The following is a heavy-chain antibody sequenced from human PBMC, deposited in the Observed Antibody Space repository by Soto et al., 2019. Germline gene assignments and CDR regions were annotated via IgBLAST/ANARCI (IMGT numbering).Heavy chain of an antibody. CDR1: GFTFSSYA. J-gene: IGHJ4*02. D-gene: IGHD6-19*01. CDR2: ISGSGGST. CDR3: AKDCENPFGYSSGCPFDY. Sequence: EVQLLESGGGLVQPGGSLRLSCAASGFTFSSYAMSWVRQAPGKGLEWVSAISGSGGSTYYADSVKGRFTISRDNSKNTLYLQMNSLRAKDTAVYYCAKDCENPFGYSSGCPFDYWGQGTLVTFSS. V-gene: IGHV3-23*01.